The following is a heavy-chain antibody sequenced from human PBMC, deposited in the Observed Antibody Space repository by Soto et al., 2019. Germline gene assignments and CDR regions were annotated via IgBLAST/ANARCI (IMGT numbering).Heavy chain of an antibody. Sequence: PVLSMSPSCAASAFTLTIHSMSWVRQAPGKGLEWVSLIRGNDGSTHYADCVKGRFAISRDNSRNTLYLQMNSLRAEDTAVYFCVKGAWLDYWGQGNMVTVSS. V-gene: IGHV3-23*01. CDR1: AFTLTIHS. D-gene: IGHD3-16*01. CDR3: VKGAWLDY. CDR2: IRGNDGST. J-gene: IGHJ4*02.